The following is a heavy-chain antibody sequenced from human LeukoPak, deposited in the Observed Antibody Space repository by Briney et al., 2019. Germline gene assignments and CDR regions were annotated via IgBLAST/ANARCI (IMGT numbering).Heavy chain of an antibody. CDR1: GYTFTSYG. V-gene: IGHV1-18*01. CDR3: ARQKAKYSYGHFDY. CDR2: ISAYNGNT. Sequence: GASVKVSCKASGYTFTSYGISWVRQAPGQGLEWMGWISAYNGNTNYAQKLQGRVTMTTDTSTSTAYMELRSLRSDDTAVYYCARQKAKYSYGHFDYWGQGTLVTVSS. D-gene: IGHD5-18*01. J-gene: IGHJ4*02.